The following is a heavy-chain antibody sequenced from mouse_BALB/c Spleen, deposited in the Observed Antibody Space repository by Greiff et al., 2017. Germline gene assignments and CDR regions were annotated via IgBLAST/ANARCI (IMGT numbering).Heavy chain of an antibody. V-gene: IGHV5-17*02. CDR1: GFTFSSFG. CDR3: AREDYRYPWFAY. CDR2: ISSGSSTI. D-gene: IGHD2-14*01. J-gene: IGHJ3*01. Sequence: DVHLVESGGGLVQPGGSRKLSCAASGFTFSSFGMHWVRQAPEKGLEWVAYISSGSSTIYYADTVKGRFTISRDNPKNTLFLQMTSLRSEDTAMYYCAREDYRYPWFAYWGQGTLVTVSA.